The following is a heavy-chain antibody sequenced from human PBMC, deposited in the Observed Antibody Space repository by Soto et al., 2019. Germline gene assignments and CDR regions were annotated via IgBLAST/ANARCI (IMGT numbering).Heavy chain of an antibody. CDR3: AKGGTDGFCSGGSCYFDY. V-gene: IGHV3-9*01. J-gene: IGHJ4*02. CDR2: ISWNSNII. Sequence: EVQLVESGGGLVQPRRSLRLSCAASGFTFDDYAMHWARRVPGKGLEWVSSISWNSNIIGYVASVKGRFTISRNNAKNSLYLQMNSLRPEDTALYYCAKGGTDGFCSGGSCYFDYWGQGALVTVAS. D-gene: IGHD2-15*01. CDR1: GFTFDDYA.